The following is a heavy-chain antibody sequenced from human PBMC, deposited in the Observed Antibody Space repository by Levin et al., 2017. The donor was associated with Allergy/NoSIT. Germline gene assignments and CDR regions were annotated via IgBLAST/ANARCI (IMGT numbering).Heavy chain of an antibody. Sequence: GGSLRLSCAASGFTFSSYAMSWVRQAPGKGLEWVSAISGSGGSTYYADSVKGRFTISRDNSKNTLYLQMNSLRAEDTAVYYCAKSQADCSGGSCYSPRKDWGQGTLVTVSS. D-gene: IGHD2-15*01. J-gene: IGHJ4*02. CDR1: GFTFSSYA. CDR3: AKSQADCSGGSCYSPRKD. V-gene: IGHV3-23*01. CDR2: ISGSGGST.